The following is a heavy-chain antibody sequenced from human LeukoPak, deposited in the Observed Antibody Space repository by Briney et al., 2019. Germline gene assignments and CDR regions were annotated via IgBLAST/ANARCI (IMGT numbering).Heavy chain of an antibody. CDR2: INSDGSST. CDR3: ARDSGNYLDAFDI. D-gene: IGHD1-7*01. Sequence: GGSLRLSCAASGFTFSSYWMHWVRQAPGKGLVWVSRINSDGSSTSYADSVKGRFTISRDNAKNSLYLQMNSLRAEDTAVYYCARDSGNYLDAFDIWGQGTMVTVSS. J-gene: IGHJ3*02. V-gene: IGHV3-74*01. CDR1: GFTFSSYW.